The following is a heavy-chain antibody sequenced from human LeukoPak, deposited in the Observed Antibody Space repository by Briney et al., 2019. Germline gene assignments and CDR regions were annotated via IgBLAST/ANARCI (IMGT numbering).Heavy chain of an antibody. Sequence: ASVTVSCKASGYTFTSYDIHWVRQTTGQGLEWMGWMNPNSGNTGYAQKFQGRVTMTRNTSINTAYMEVSSLRSEDTAVYYCARRNLLDGYNLNYWGQGTVVTVSS. J-gene: IGHJ4*02. V-gene: IGHV1-8*01. CDR1: GYTFTSYD. D-gene: IGHD5-24*01. CDR2: MNPNSGNT. CDR3: ARRNLLDGYNLNY.